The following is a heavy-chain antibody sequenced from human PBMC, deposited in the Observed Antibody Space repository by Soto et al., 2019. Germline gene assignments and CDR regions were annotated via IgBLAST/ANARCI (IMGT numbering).Heavy chain of an antibody. J-gene: IGHJ4*02. CDR1: VFTFTNYW. CDR3: AREIWGPEY. D-gene: IGHD7-27*01. CDR2: IKKDGSEK. Sequence: GALRLSCAASVFTFTNYWMTWVRQAPGRGLEWVANIKKDGSEKHYVDSVKGRFTISRDNAKNSLYLQINSLRAEDTAVYYCAREIWGPEYWGQGTRVTVSS. V-gene: IGHV3-7*03.